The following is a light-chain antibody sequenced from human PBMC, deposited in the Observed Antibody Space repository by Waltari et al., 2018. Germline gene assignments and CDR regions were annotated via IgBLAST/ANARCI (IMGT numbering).Light chain of an antibody. CDR2: GTS. V-gene: IGKV3-20*01. CDR3: QQYDGEVVT. J-gene: IGKJ4*01. Sequence: CRTSQRVTRTLLTWYLTKVGQAPRLRIYGTSSRATGIPDRFSGSGSGTEVTLTISRLEPEDFAVYYCQQYDGEVVTFGGGTKVEI. CDR1: QRVTRTL.